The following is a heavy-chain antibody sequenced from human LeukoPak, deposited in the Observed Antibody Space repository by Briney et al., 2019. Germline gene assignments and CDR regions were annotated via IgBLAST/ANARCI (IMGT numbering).Heavy chain of an antibody. J-gene: IGHJ4*02. CDR1: GFTFSSYS. CDR2: ISSSSSYI. Sequence: GGSLRLSCAASGFTFSSYSMNWVRQAPGKGLEWVSSISSSSSYIYYADSVKGRFTISRDNAKNSLYLQMNSLRAEDTAVYYCARVDYDSSGYYSYWGQGTLVTVSS. D-gene: IGHD3-22*01. CDR3: ARVDYDSSGYYSY. V-gene: IGHV3-21*01.